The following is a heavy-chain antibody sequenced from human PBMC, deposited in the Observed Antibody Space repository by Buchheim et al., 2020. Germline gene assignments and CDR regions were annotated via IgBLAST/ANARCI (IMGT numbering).Heavy chain of an antibody. Sequence: QEQMVESGGGVVQPGRSLRLSCVTSGFTFSSYDFHWVRQAPGKGLAWVAAISFDGRSEFYADAVKGRFTLSIAHSIHTHYLQMSSLRRVDTAVYFCARDRFDWGQGTL. CDR1: GFTFSSYD. V-gene: IGHV3-30*03. J-gene: IGHJ4*02. CDR3: ARDRFD. CDR2: ISFDGRSE. D-gene: IGHD3-3*01.